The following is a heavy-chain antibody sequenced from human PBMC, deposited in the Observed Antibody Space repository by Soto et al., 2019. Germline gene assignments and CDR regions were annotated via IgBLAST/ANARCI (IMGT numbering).Heavy chain of an antibody. J-gene: IGHJ3*02. CDR1: GGSISSGGYY. CDR3: ARDAFYCSSTSCYSYAFDI. D-gene: IGHD2-2*01. V-gene: IGHV4-31*03. Sequence: SETLSLTCTVSGGSISSGGYYWSWIRQHPGKGLGWIGYIYYSGSTYYNPSLKSRVTISVDTSKNQFSLKLSSVTAADTAVYYCARDAFYCSSTSCYSYAFDIWGQGTLVTV. CDR2: IYYSGST.